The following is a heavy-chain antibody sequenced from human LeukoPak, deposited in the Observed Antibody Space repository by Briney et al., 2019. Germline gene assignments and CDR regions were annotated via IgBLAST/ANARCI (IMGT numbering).Heavy chain of an antibody. CDR2: IYHSGST. CDR3: ARGGIPGIAARSYYFDY. Sequence: SETLSLTCAVSGGSISSSNWWSWVRQPPGKGLEWIGEIYHSGSTNYNPSLKSRVTISVDKSKNQFSLKLSSVAAADTAVYYCARGGIPGIAARSYYFDYWGQGTLVTVSS. CDR1: GGSISSSNW. D-gene: IGHD6-6*01. J-gene: IGHJ4*02. V-gene: IGHV4-4*02.